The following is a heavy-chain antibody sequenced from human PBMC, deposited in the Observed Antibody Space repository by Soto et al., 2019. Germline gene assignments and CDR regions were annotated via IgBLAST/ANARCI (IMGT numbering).Heavy chain of an antibody. Sequence: SETLSLTCSVSVGSISGSYWSWVRQPPGKRLEWIGYVCDSGTTDYNPSLKSRVTISVDTSNNQFSLKLSSVTAADTAMYYCARLGSGSFRDWGQGTLVTVSS. CDR2: VCDSGTT. J-gene: IGHJ4*02. CDR1: VGSISGSY. V-gene: IGHV4-59*08. CDR3: ARLGSGSFRD. D-gene: IGHD1-26*01.